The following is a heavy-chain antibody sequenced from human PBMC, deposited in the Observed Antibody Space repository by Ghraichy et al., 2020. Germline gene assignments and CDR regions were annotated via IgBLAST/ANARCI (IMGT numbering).Heavy chain of an antibody. CDR2: IYYSGSA. V-gene: IGHV4-59*01. CDR3: ARRGPYDILTGYYDDAFDI. CDR1: GGSINSYY. D-gene: IGHD3-9*01. J-gene: IGHJ3*02. Sequence: SETLSPTCTVSGGSINSYYWSWIRQPPGKGLEWIGYIYYSGSANYNPSLMRRVTISVNTSKNQFSLKLSSVTAADTAVYFCARRGPYDILTGYYDDAFDIWGQGTMVTVSS.